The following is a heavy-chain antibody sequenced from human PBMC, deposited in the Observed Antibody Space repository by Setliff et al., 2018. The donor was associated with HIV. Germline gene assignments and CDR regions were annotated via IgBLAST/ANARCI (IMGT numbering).Heavy chain of an antibody. CDR2: IYTGGNA. D-gene: IGHD1-1*01. V-gene: IGHV4-61*09. Sequence: SETLSLTCTVSGDSISSGSHYWSWIRQPAGKGLEWIGHIYTGGNANYNPSLQSRVTISVDTSKNQFPLMLGSMTAADTAVYYCARERLSRLGFDYWGQGTLVTVSS. J-gene: IGHJ4*02. CDR1: GDSISSGSHY. CDR3: ARERLSRLGFDY.